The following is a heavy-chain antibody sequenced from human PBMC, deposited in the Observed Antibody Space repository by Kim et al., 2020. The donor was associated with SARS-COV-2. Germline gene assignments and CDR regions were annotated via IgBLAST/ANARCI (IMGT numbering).Heavy chain of an antibody. V-gene: IGHV3-53*01. CDR3: ARGVRGQIASNGEVYFQH. CDR2: IYSDGTT. CDR1: GFTVSSNY. Sequence: GGSLRLSCAAAGFTVSSNYMHWVRQAPGKGLEWVSLIYSDGTTYYADSVKGRFTISRDNSKNTLYLQMNSLRAEDTAVYYCARGVRGQIASNGEVYFQHWGQGTLLTVSS. J-gene: IGHJ1*01. D-gene: IGHD3-10*01.